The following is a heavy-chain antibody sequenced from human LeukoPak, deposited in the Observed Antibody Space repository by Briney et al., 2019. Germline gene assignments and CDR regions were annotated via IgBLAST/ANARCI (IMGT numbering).Heavy chain of an antibody. CDR3: ARAGPVWGSYRHYFDY. CDR1: GGSISSYY. J-gene: IGHJ4*02. V-gene: IGHV4-59*01. D-gene: IGHD3-16*02. Sequence: SETLSLTCTVSGGSISSYYWSWIRQPPGKGLEWIGYIYYSGSTNYNPSLKSRVTISVDTPKNQFSLELSSVTAADTAVYYCARAGPVWGSYRHYFDYWGQGTLVTVSS. CDR2: IYYSGST.